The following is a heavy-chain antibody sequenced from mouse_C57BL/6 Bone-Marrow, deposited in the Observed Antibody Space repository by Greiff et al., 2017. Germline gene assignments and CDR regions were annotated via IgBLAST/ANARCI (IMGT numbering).Heavy chain of an antibody. D-gene: IGHD1-1*01. CDR2: IYPRSGNT. J-gene: IGHJ2*01. CDR3: ARHYYGSSYYFDY. CDR1: GYTFTSYG. V-gene: IGHV1-81*01. Sequence: VQLQQSGAELARPGASVKLSCKASGYTFTSYGISWVKQRTGQGLEWIGEIYPRSGNTYYNEKFKGKATLTADKSSSTAYMELRSLTSEDAAVYFCARHYYGSSYYFDYWGQGTTRTGSS.